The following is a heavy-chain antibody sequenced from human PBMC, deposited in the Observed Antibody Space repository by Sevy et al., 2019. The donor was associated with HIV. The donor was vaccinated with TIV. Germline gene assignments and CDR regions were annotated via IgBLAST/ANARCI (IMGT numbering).Heavy chain of an antibody. Sequence: GESLRLSCAASGFTFSSYAMSWVRQAPGKGLEWVSAISGSGGSTYYADSVKGRFTISRDNSKNTLYLQMNSLRAEDTAVYYCAKDLSRQLEWLLSLTLYFDYWGQGTLVTVSS. V-gene: IGHV3-23*01. CDR2: ISGSGGST. CDR3: AKDLSRQLEWLLSLTLYFDY. CDR1: GFTFSSYA. D-gene: IGHD3-3*01. J-gene: IGHJ4*02.